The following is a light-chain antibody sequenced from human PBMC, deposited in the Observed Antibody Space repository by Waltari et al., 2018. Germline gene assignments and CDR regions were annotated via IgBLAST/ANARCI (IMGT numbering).Light chain of an antibody. Sequence: EIVFTQSPGTVSLSPGERATLSCRASQNVDNYVAWYQQRPGQTPKLLIYDASNRATGVPARFSGSGSGTDFTLTISGLEPKDFAVYYCQQRSSLLPVTFGGGTKVEIK. CDR3: QQRSSLLPVT. V-gene: IGKV3-11*01. CDR2: DAS. CDR1: QNVDNY. J-gene: IGKJ4*01.